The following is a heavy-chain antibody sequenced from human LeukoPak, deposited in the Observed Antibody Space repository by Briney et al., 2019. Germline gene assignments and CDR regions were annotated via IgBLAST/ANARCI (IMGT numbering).Heavy chain of an antibody. D-gene: IGHD2-15*01. CDR2: IWYDGSNK. J-gene: IGHJ6*04. Sequence: GRSLRLSCAASGFTFSSYGMHWVRQAPGKGLEWVAVIWYDGSNKYHADSVKGRFTISRDNSKNTLYLQMNSLRAEDTAVYYCARDRGCSGGSCYSNYYYYGMDVWGKGTTVTVSS. V-gene: IGHV3-33*01. CDR1: GFTFSSYG. CDR3: ARDRGCSGGSCYSNYYYYGMDV.